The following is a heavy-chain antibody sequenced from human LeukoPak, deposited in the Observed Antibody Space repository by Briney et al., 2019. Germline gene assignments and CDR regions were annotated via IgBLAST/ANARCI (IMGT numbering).Heavy chain of an antibody. CDR1: GFTFSNVW. CDR3: TRATLRRYYFDY. Sequence: GGSLRHSCTASGFTFSNVWMSWVRQAPGKGLEWVGRIKSKTDGGTTDYAAPVKGRFTISRDDSKNTLYLQMNSLKTEDTAVYYCTRATLRRYYFDYWGQGTLVTVSS. V-gene: IGHV3-15*01. D-gene: IGHD3-3*01. CDR2: IKSKTDGGTT. J-gene: IGHJ4*02.